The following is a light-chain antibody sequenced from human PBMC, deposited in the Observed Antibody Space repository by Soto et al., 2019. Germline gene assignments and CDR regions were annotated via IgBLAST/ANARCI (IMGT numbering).Light chain of an antibody. CDR2: GAL. Sequence: EIVLTQSPATLSVSPGGRATLACRATQNVMYNLAWYKQTPCQDPRRLVYGALTRATDAAPRFRGSGSGTDFSLTIRRLQSEDYATYVCQQYRSWPRTVGRGSRVEIK. J-gene: IGKJ4*02. V-gene: IGKV3-15*01. CDR3: QQYRSWPRT. CDR1: QNVMYN.